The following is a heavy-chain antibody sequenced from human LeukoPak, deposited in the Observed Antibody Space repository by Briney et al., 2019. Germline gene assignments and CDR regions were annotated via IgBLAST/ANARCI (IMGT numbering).Heavy chain of an antibody. Sequence: GGSLRLSCAASGFTFSSYGMHWVRQAPGKGLEWVAVISYDGSNKYYADSVKGRFTISRDNSKNTLYLQMNSLRAEDTAVYYCAKAYQGNSNWSDPWGQGTLVTVSS. CDR3: AKAYQGNSNWSDP. CDR2: ISYDGSNK. D-gene: IGHD2-2*01. J-gene: IGHJ5*02. CDR1: GFTFSSYG. V-gene: IGHV3-30*18.